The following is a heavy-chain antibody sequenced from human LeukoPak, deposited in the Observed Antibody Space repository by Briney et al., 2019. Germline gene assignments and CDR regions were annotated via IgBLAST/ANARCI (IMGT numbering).Heavy chain of an antibody. CDR1: GGSISSYY. CDR2: IYYSGST. J-gene: IGHJ5*02. V-gene: IGHV4-59*08. CDR3: ARMVRYFDWLFHNWFDP. D-gene: IGHD3-9*01. Sequence: PSETLSLTCTVPGGSISSYYWSWIRQPPGKGLEWIGYIYYSGSTNYNPSLKSRVTISVDTSKNQFSLKLSSVTAADTAVYYCARMVRYFDWLFHNWFDPWGQGTLVTVSS.